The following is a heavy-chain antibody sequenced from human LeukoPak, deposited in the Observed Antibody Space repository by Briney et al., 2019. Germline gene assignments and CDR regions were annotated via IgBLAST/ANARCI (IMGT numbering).Heavy chain of an antibody. J-gene: IGHJ4*02. CDR1: GYTFTSYG. V-gene: IGHV1-18*01. D-gene: IGHD2-2*01. CDR3: ARETYCSSTSCYDY. CDR2: ISAYNGNT. Sequence: GASVKVSCKASGYTFTSYGISWVRQAPGRGREWMRWISAYNGNTNYAQKLQGRVTMTTDTSTSTAYMELRSLRSDDTAVYDCARETYCSSTSCYDYWGQGTLVTVSS.